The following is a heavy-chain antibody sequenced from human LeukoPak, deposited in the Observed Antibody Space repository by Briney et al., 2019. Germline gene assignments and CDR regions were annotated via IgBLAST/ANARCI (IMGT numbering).Heavy chain of an antibody. Sequence: SETLSLTCTVSGGSISSGDYYWSWIRQPPGKGLEWIGYIYYSGSTYYNPSLKSRVTISVDTSKNQFSLKLSSVTAADTAVYYCARTEVTPFGPPKLFDYWGQGTLVTVSS. V-gene: IGHV4-30-4*01. CDR1: GGSISSGDYY. CDR3: ARTEVTPFGPPKLFDY. J-gene: IGHJ4*02. CDR2: IYYSGST. D-gene: IGHD4-23*01.